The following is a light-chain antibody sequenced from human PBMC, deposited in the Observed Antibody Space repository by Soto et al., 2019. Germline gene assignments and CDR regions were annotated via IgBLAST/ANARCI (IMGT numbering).Light chain of an antibody. CDR3: QQYNNWPLT. CDR1: QIVSSN. J-gene: IGKJ4*01. V-gene: IGKV3-15*01. Sequence: EIVMTQSPATLSVSPGERATLSCRPSQIVSSNLAWYQQKPGQAPRLLIYGASTRATGIPARFSGSGSGTEFTLTISSLQSEDFAVYYCQQYNNWPLTFGGGTKVDIK. CDR2: GAS.